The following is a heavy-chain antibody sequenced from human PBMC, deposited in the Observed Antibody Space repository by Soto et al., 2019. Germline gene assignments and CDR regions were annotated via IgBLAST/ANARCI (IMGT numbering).Heavy chain of an antibody. J-gene: IGHJ5*01. Sequence: GSLRLSCAASGFTFSDYYMSWIRQAPGKGLEWVSYISSSGSTIYYADSVKGRFTISRDNAKNSLYLQMNSLRAEDTAVYYCAKGGLYQPATKVPNWFDSWGQGTLVTVSS. V-gene: IGHV3-11*01. CDR3: AKGGLYQPATKVPNWFDS. CDR1: GFTFSDYY. CDR2: ISSSGSTI. D-gene: IGHD2-2*01.